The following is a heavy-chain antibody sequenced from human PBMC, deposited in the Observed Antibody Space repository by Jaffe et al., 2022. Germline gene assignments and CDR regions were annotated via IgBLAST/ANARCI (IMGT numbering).Heavy chain of an antibody. CDR2: IYHSGST. CDR1: GYSISSGYY. Sequence: QVQLQESGPGLVKPSETLSLTCAVSGYSISSGYYWGWIRQPPGKGLEWIGSIYHSGSTYYNPSLKSRVTISVDTSKNQFSLKLSSVTAADTAVYYCARMSVGATGGAFDIWGQGTMVTVSS. CDR3: ARMSVGATGGAFDI. D-gene: IGHD1-26*01. V-gene: IGHV4-38-2*01. J-gene: IGHJ3*02.